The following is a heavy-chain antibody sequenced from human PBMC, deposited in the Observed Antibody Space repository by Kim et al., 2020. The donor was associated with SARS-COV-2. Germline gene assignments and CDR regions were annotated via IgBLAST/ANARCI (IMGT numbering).Heavy chain of an antibody. CDR2: IFYTGST. D-gene: IGHD2-15*01. V-gene: IGHV4-59*01. CDR1: GGSMTSYY. Sequence: SETLSLTCTVSGGSMTSYYWSWIRQLPGKGLDWIAYIFYTGSTIYNPSLKSRVTISLDTSKNQFSLKLSSVTAADTAVYYCVTYGGTSGRHYFDYSGQGT. CDR3: VTYGGTSGRHYFDY. J-gene: IGHJ4*02.